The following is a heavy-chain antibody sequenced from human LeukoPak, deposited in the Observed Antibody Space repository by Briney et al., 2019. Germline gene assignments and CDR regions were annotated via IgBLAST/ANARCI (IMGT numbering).Heavy chain of an antibody. CDR2: VSGSGGST. CDR1: GFTFSSYG. Sequence: GGSLRLSCAASGFTFSSYGMSWARQAPGKGLEWVSGVSGSGGSTYYAESVKGRFTISRDNSKNMIFLQMNSLRAEDTAVYYCAKEITMVRGVITHTLYYYGMDVWGQGTTVTVPS. J-gene: IGHJ6*02. V-gene: IGHV3-23*01. D-gene: IGHD3-10*01. CDR3: AKEITMVRGVITHTLYYYGMDV.